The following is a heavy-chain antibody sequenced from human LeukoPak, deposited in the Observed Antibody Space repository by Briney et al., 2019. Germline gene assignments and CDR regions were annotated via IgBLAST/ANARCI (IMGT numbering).Heavy chain of an antibody. V-gene: IGHV3-23*01. Sequence: GGSLRLSCAASGFTFSNYGMHWVRQAPGKGLEWVSGISGSGGDTYYADSAKGRFTISRDNSKNTLNLQMNSLRAEDTALYYCAKDQNYESSGYYGGFDYWGQGTLVTVSS. CDR2: ISGSGGDT. J-gene: IGHJ4*02. CDR3: AKDQNYESSGYYGGFDY. CDR1: GFTFSNYG. D-gene: IGHD3-22*01.